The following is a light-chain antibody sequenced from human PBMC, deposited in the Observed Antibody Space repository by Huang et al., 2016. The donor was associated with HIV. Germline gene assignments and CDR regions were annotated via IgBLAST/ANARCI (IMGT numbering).Light chain of an antibody. CDR2: GAS. CDR1: QSVSSN. Sequence: EIVMTQSSDTRSVSPGERANLSCRASQSVSSNFAWYQQKPGQAPRFLIYGASTRSTGIPARFSGSGSGTEFTLTISSLQSEDFAVYYCQQYNNWPLTFGGGTKVEIK. J-gene: IGKJ4*01. CDR3: QQYNNWPLT. V-gene: IGKV3-15*01.